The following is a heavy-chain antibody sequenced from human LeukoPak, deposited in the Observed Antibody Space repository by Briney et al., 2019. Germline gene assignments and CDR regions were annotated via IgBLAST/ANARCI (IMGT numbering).Heavy chain of an antibody. J-gene: IGHJ4*02. CDR1: GFTFSSYA. V-gene: IGHV3-30-3*01. CDR2: ISYDGSNK. CDR3: ARDDRDAGIGAAGATFDY. Sequence: GRSLRLSCAASGFTFSSYAMHWVRQAPGKGLEWVAVISYDGSNKYYADSVKGRFTISRDNSKNTLYLQMNSLRAEDTAVYYCARDDRDAGIGAAGATFDYWGQGTLVTVSS. D-gene: IGHD6-13*01.